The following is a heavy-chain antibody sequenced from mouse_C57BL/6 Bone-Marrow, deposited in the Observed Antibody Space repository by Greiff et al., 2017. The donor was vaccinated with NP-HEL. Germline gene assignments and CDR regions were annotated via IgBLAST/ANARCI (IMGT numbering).Heavy chain of an antibody. CDR2: IDPEDGDT. J-gene: IGHJ1*03. CDR3: NDDAGVARRDWDVDV. V-gene: IGHV14-1*01. Sequence: VQLQQSGAELVRPGASVKLSCTASGFNIKDYYMHWVKQRPEQGLEWIGRIDPEDGDTEYAPKFQGKATMTADTSSNTAYLQLSSLTSEDTAVYYCNDDAGVARRDWDVDVWGTGTTVTVSS. D-gene: IGHD1-1*01. CDR1: GFNIKDYY.